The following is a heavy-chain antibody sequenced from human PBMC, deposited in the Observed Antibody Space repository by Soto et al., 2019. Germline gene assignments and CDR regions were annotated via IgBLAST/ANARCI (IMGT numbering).Heavy chain of an antibody. D-gene: IGHD5-18*01. CDR3: ARGIENTAMVIYY. V-gene: IGHV4-30-4*01. CDR2: IYYSGST. CDR1: GGSISSGDYY. Sequence: SETLSLTCTVSGGSISSGDYYWSWIRQPPGKGLEWIGYIYYSGSTYYNPSLKSRVTISVDTSKNQFSLKLSSVTAADTAVYYCARGIENTAMVIYYWGQGTLVTVSS. J-gene: IGHJ4*02.